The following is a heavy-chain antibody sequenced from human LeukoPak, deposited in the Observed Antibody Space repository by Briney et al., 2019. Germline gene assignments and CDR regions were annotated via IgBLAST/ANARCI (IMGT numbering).Heavy chain of an antibody. CDR3: SRELARGPADY. D-gene: IGHD2-2*01. CDR1: GDSFSSNSAA. CDR2: TYYRSGWYN. Sequence: SQTLSLTCAISGDSFSSNSAAWGWLRQSPSRGLEWLGRTYYRSGWYNDYALSVESRITINPDTSKNQISLQLTSVTPEDTAVYYCSRELARGPADYWGQGTLVTVSS. V-gene: IGHV6-1*01. J-gene: IGHJ4*02.